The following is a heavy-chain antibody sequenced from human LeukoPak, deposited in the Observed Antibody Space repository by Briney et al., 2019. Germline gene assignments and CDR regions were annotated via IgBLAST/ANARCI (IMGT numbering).Heavy chain of an antibody. CDR3: ARSTEYSGYDYGY. CDR1: EFTFSSYA. D-gene: IGHD5-12*01. Sequence: GGSLRLSCAASEFTFSSYAMHWVRQAPGKGLEWVAVISYDGSNKYYADSVKGRFTISRGNSKNTLYLQMNSLRAEDTAVYYCARSTEYSGYDYGYWGQGTLVTVSS. J-gene: IGHJ4*02. CDR2: ISYDGSNK. V-gene: IGHV3-30-3*01.